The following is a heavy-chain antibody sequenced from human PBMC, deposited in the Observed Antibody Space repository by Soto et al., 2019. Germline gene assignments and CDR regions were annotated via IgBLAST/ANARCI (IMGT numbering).Heavy chain of an antibody. V-gene: IGHV3-11*06. D-gene: IGHD3-10*01. CDR3: ARGPGGSGFDY. CDR2: ISSSSSYT. Sequence: QVQLVESGGGLVKPGGSLRLSCAASGFTFSDYYMSWIRQAPGKGLEWVSYISSSSSYTNYADSVKGRFTISRDNAKNPLYVQMNNLGADEKAVYYSARGPGGSGFDYWGQGTLVTVSS. J-gene: IGHJ4*02. CDR1: GFTFSDYY.